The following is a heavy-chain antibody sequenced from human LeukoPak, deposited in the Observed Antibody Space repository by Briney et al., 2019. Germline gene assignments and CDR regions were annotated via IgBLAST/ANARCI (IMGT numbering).Heavy chain of an antibody. J-gene: IGHJ4*02. CDR1: GFTFNDYA. Sequence: AGGSLRLSCEVSGFTFNDYAMHWVRQVPGKCLEWVAGLIWDSGSLDYADSVKGRFTISRDNAKKSLYLQMNSLRPEDTALYFCAKDAGRYSILTGRFESWGQGTLVTVSS. V-gene: IGHV3-9*01. CDR3: AKDAGRYSILTGRFES. CDR2: LIWDSGSL. D-gene: IGHD3-9*01.